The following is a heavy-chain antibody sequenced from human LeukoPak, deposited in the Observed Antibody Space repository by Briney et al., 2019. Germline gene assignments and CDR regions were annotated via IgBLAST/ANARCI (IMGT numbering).Heavy chain of an antibody. J-gene: IGHJ3*02. D-gene: IGHD4-17*01. V-gene: IGHV1-24*01. CDR2: FYPEDGET. Sequence: GSVSVSCKVSGCTLTELSMHWVRQAPGKGVEWVGGFYPEDGETIYAQKFQGTVTMTEDTSTDTAYMELSSLRSEDTAVYYCATDGIYGDPDLGAFDIWGQGTMVTVSS. CDR1: GCTLTELS. CDR3: ATDGIYGDPDLGAFDI.